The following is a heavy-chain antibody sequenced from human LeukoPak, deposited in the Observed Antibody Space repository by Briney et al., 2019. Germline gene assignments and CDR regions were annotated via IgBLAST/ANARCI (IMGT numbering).Heavy chain of an antibody. Sequence: SETPSLTCAVKGVSVTDYDWSWIRQPPGKGLEWVGEIKRSGRTKYNASLESRLTISVGTSKTEFSLRLTSVTVADTATYECAKVSFDSRGHDAFDHWGQGTTVIVS. J-gene: IGHJ3*01. CDR3: AKVSFDSRGHDAFDH. CDR2: IKRSGRT. V-gene: IGHV4-34*01. D-gene: IGHD3-22*01. CDR1: GVSVTDYD.